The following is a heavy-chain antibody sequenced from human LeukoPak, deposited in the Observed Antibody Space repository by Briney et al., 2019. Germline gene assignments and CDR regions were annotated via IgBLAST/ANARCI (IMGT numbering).Heavy chain of an antibody. CDR2: ISGSGGST. CDR3: AKHLLKNYYYGMDV. CDR1: GFTFSSYA. J-gene: IGHJ6*02. Sequence: GGSLRLSCAASGFTFSSYAMSWARQAPGKGLEWVSVISGSGGSTYYADSVKGRFTISRDNSKNTLYLQMNSLRAEDTAVYYCAKHLLKNYYYGMDVCGQGTTLPDSS. V-gene: IGHV3-23*01.